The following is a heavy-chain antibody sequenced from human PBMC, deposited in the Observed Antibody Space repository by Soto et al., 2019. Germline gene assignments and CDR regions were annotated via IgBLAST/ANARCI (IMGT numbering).Heavy chain of an antibody. V-gene: IGHV4-59*06. Sequence: SETLSLTCTVSGGSISSYYWSWIRQPPGKGLEWIGYIYYSGSTYYNPSLKSRVTISVDTSKDQFSLKLSSVTAADTAVYYCAQQRDAFDIWGQGTMVTVSS. CDR2: IYYSGST. J-gene: IGHJ3*02. CDR3: AQQRDAFDI. D-gene: IGHD6-25*01. CDR1: GGSISSYY.